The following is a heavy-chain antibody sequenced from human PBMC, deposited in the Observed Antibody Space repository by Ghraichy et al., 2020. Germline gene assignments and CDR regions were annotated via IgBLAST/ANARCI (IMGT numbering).Heavy chain of an antibody. D-gene: IGHD5-24*01. Sequence: SETLSPTCTVSGGSISSYYWSWIRQPPGKGLEWIGYIYYSGSTNYNPSLKSRVTISVDTSKNQFSLKLSSVTAADTAVYYCARVDPRWLQFDYWGQGTLVTVSS. J-gene: IGHJ4*02. CDR3: ARVDPRWLQFDY. CDR1: GGSISSYY. CDR2: IYYSGST. V-gene: IGHV4-59*01.